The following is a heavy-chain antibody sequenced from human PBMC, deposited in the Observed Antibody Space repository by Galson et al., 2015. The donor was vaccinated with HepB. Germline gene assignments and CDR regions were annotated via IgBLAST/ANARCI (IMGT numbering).Heavy chain of an antibody. V-gene: IGHV1-46*04. D-gene: IGHD1-7*01. Sequence: SVKVSCKASGYTFTSYYMHWARQAPGQGLEWMGIINPSGGSTSYAQKLQGRVTMTRDTSTSTVYMGLSSLRSEDTAVYYCARGNYGGGLYYFDYWGQGTLVTVSP. J-gene: IGHJ4*02. CDR3: ARGNYGGGLYYFDY. CDR1: GYTFTSYY. CDR2: INPSGGST.